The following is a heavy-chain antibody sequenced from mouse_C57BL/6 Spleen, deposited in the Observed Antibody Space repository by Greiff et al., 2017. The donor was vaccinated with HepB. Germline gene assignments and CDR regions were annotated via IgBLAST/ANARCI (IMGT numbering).Heavy chain of an antibody. V-gene: IGHV1-52*01. CDR2: IDPSDSET. CDR1: GYTFTSYW. CDR3: ARTGRGSSDYFDY. Sequence: VQLQQPGAELVRPGSSVKLSCKASGYTFTSYWMHWVKQRPIQGLEWIGNIDPSDSETHYNQKFKDKATLTVDKSSSTAYMQLSSLTSEDSAVYYCARTGRGSSDYFDYWGQGTTLTVSS. J-gene: IGHJ2*01. D-gene: IGHD1-1*01.